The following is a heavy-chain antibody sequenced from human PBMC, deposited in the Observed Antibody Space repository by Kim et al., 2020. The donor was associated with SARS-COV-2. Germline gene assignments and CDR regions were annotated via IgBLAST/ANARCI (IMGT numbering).Heavy chain of an antibody. CDR1: GFSFSDYY. D-gene: IGHD3-10*01. CDR3: ARDGAYQSSGSLDY. V-gene: IGHV3-11*06. J-gene: IGHJ4*02. CDR2: ISSSSSHT. Sequence: GGSLRLSCATSGFSFSDYYMSWIRQAPGKGLEWVSHISSSSSHTNYADSVKGRFTISRDNAKNSLYLQMNSLRAEDTAVYYCARDGAYQSSGSLDYWGQGTLVTVSS.